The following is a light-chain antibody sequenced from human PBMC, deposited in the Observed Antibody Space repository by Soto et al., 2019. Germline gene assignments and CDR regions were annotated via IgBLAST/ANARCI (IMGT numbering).Light chain of an antibody. Sequence: SYELAQPPSVSVAPRQTARITCGGNNIGDKDVHWYQQKPGQAPVLVVYDSSDRPSGIPERFSGSNSGNTATLTISGVEAGDEADYYCQVWDSRRDHYVFGGGTQLTVL. V-gene: IGLV3-21*02. CDR1: NIGDKD. CDR3: QVWDSRRDHYV. J-gene: IGLJ3*02. CDR2: DSS.